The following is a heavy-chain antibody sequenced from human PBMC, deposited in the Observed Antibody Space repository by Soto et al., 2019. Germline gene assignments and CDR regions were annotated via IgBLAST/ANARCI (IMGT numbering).Heavy chain of an antibody. D-gene: IGHD3-22*01. J-gene: IGHJ4*02. V-gene: IGHV4-30-4*01. CDR1: GGSISSGDYY. CDR3: ARDDMMRGYYDY. Sequence: KPSETLSLTCTVSGGSISSGDYYWSWIRQPPGKGLEWIGYIYYSGSTYYNPSLKSRVTISVDTSKNQFSLKLSSVTAADTAVYYCARDDMMRGYYDYWGQGTLVTVSS. CDR2: IYYSGST.